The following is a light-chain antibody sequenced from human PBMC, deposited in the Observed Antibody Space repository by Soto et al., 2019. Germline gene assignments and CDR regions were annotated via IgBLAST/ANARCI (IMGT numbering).Light chain of an antibody. CDR3: QQYNFYSWT. CDR1: QGIASW. Sequence: DIQMTQSPSTLSASVGDRVTITCRASQGIASWLAWYQQKPGKAPKLLIYDASTLESGVPSRFSGSGSGTEFTLTISSLQPDDFATYYCQQYNFYSWTFGQGTKVEIK. CDR2: DAS. J-gene: IGKJ1*01. V-gene: IGKV1-5*01.